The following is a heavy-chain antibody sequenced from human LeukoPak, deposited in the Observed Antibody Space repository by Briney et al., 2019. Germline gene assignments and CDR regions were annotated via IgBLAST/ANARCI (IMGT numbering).Heavy chain of an antibody. J-gene: IGHJ4*02. CDR3: ASLVGATLATDY. CDR1: GFAFSSYS. CDR2: ISSSSSYI. D-gene: IGHD1-26*01. V-gene: IGHV3-21*01. Sequence: KPGGSLRLSCAASGFAFSSYSMNWVRQAPGKGLEWVSSISSSSSYIYYADSVKGRFTISRDNAKNSLYLQTNSLRAEDTAVYYCASLVGATLATDYWGQGTLVTVSS.